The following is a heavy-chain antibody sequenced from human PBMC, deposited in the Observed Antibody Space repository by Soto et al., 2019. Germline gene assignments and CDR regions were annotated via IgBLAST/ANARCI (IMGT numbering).Heavy chain of an antibody. CDR2: ISYDGSNK. CDR1: GFTFSSYG. V-gene: IGHV3-30*18. Sequence: QVQLVESGGGVVQPGRSLRLSCAASGFTFSSYGMHWVRQAPGKGLEWVAVISYDGSNKYYADSVKGRFTISRDNSKNTRYLQMNSLRAEDTAVYYCAKDILSSSWYDYYYYGMDVWGQGTTVTVSS. D-gene: IGHD6-13*01. CDR3: AKDILSSSWYDYYYYGMDV. J-gene: IGHJ6*02.